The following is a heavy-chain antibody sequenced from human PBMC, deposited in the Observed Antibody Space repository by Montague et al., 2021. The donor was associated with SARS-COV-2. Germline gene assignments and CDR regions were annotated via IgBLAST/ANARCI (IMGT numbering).Heavy chain of an antibody. CDR1: GFSFSSYG. CDR2: IWYDGSNK. CDR3: ARDPTDGSGSFQSGFFDY. J-gene: IGHJ4*02. D-gene: IGHD3-10*01. V-gene: IGHV3-33*01. Sequence: SLRLSCAASGFSFSSYGMHWVRQAPGKGLEWVAVIWYDGSNKYYADSVKGRFTISRDNSKNTLYLQMNGLRAEDTAVYYCARDPTDGSGSFQSGFFDYWGQGTLVTASS.